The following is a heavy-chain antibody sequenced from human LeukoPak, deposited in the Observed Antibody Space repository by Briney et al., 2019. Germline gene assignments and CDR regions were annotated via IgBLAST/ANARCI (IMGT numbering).Heavy chain of an antibody. CDR1: GYTFTNYW. CDR3: ARRPASVGGGFDP. Sequence: GESPKISCKASGYTFTNYWIGWVRQMPGKGLEWIGTIYPGDSDTRYSPSFHGQVTISADKSISTAYLQWSSLRASDTGIYYCARRPASVGGGFDPWGQGTLVTVSS. CDR2: IYPGDSDT. D-gene: IGHD2-2*01. J-gene: IGHJ5*02. V-gene: IGHV5-51*01.